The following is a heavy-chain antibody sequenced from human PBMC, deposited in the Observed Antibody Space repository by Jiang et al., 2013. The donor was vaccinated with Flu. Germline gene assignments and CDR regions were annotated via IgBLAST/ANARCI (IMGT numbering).Heavy chain of an antibody. J-gene: IGHJ4*02. CDR3: ARQMGSSGYYRLDY. D-gene: IGHD3-22*01. Sequence: SFTSYWIGWVRQMPGKGLEWMGIIYPGDSDTRYSPSFQGQVTISADKSISTAYLQWSSLKASDTAMYYCARQMGSSGYYRLDYWGQGTLVTVSS. CDR1: SFTSYW. V-gene: IGHV5-51*01. CDR2: IYPGDSDT.